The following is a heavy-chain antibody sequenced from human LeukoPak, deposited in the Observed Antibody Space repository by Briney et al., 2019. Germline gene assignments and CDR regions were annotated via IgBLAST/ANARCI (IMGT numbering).Heavy chain of an antibody. D-gene: IGHD3-22*01. V-gene: IGHV3-33*01. CDR3: ARGVDYYENSGTIDY. CDR1: GFTFSDYG. J-gene: IGHJ4*02. Sequence: GGSLRLSCTASGFTFSDYGMHWGRQPPGKGLEWVAIIWYDGSNKTYEDSVKGRFTISRDNSKNTLYLQMNSLRAEDTAVYYCARGVDYYENSGTIDYWGQGTLVTVSS. CDR2: IWYDGSNK.